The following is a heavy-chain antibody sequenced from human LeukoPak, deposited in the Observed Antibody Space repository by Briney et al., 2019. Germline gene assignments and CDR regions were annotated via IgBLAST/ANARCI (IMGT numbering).Heavy chain of an antibody. CDR2: INHSGST. CDR3: ARVGLTTVTTLDY. Sequence: SETLSLTCAVYGESFSGYYWSWIRQPPGKGLEWIGEINHSGSTNYNPSLKSRVTISVDTSKNQFSLKLSSVTAADTAVYYCARVGLTTVTTLDYWGQGTLVTASS. J-gene: IGHJ4*02. CDR1: GESFSGYY. D-gene: IGHD4-17*01. V-gene: IGHV4-34*01.